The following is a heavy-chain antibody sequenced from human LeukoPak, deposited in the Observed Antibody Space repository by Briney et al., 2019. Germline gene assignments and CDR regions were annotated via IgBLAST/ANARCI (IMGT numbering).Heavy chain of an antibody. CDR1: GFTFSSYG. V-gene: IGHV3-30*18. CDR3: AKDQRYDVYSSSSVYYYYGMDV. D-gene: IGHD6-6*01. Sequence: PGGSLRLSCAASGFTFSSYGMHWVRQAQGKGLEWVADISYDGSNKYYADSVKGRFTISRDNSKNTLYLQMNSLRAEDTAVYYCAKDQRYDVYSSSSVYYYYGMDVWGQGTTVTVSS. J-gene: IGHJ6*02. CDR2: ISYDGSNK.